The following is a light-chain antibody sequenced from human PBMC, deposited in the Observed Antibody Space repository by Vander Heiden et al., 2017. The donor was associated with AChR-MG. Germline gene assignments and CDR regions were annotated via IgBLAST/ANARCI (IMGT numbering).Light chain of an antibody. Sequence: QSTLTHPASVSGSPAQSITISCTGVTSENTLGSWDQQQPGKAPKLLSADVKSRPSGVSPRFSASKSSNTASLTISGLQAEDEAVYDCSSFTTTTTPGIFGGGTRLTVL. CDR1: TSENTL. V-gene: IGLV2-14*03. J-gene: IGLJ2*01. CDR3: SSFTTTTTPGI. CDR2: DVK.